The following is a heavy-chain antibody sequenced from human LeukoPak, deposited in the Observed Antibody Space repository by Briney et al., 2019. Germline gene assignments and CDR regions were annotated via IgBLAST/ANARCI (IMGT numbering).Heavy chain of an antibody. Sequence: SETLSLTCTVSGGSISSSSYYWGWIRQPPGKGLEWIGNIYSSGSTYYNASLRSRVTISIDTSKNQFSLRLNSVTAADTAMYYCAKSGGYGLIDYWGQGTRVTVSS. CDR1: GGSISSSSYY. V-gene: IGHV4-39*01. CDR3: AKSGGYGLIDY. CDR2: IYSSGST. J-gene: IGHJ4*02. D-gene: IGHD1-26*01.